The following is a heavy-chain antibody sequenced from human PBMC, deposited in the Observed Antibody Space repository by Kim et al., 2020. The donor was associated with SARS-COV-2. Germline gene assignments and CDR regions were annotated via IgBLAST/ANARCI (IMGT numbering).Heavy chain of an antibody. CDR2: M. D-gene: IGHD2-15*01. J-gene: IGHJ4*02. CDR3: ARGYTPGGFDY. V-gene: IGHV3-11*01. Sequence: MYTADAETSRFTISRDNAKNSLYKQMNSLRVEDAAVYYGARGYTPGGFDYWGQGTLVTVSS.